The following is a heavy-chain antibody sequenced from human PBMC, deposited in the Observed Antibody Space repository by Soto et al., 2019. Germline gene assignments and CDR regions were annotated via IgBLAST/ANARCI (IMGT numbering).Heavy chain of an antibody. CDR2: INHSGST. V-gene: IGHV4-34*01. CDR3: APRAGSGSYFLDY. Sequence: TSETLSLTCAVYGGSFSGYYWSWIRQPPGKGLEWIGEINHSGSTNYNPSLKSRVTISVDTSKNQFSLKLSSVTAADTAVYYCAPRAGSGSYFLDYWGQGTLVTVSS. CDR1: GGSFSGYY. D-gene: IGHD3-10*01. J-gene: IGHJ4*02.